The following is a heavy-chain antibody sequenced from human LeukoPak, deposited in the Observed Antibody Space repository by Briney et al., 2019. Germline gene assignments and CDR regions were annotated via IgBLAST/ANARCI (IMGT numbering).Heavy chain of an antibody. J-gene: IGHJ4*02. V-gene: IGHV3-23*01. CDR1: GFTFSSYA. D-gene: IGHD2-15*01. Sequence: GGPLRLSCAASGFTFSSYAMSWVRQAPGKGLEWVSAITGSGGSTYYADSVKGRFTISRDNSKNTLYLQMNSLRAEDTAVYYCAKRSRYCSGGSCYSWFDYWGQGTLVTVSS. CDR2: ITGSGGST. CDR3: AKRSRYCSGGSCYSWFDY.